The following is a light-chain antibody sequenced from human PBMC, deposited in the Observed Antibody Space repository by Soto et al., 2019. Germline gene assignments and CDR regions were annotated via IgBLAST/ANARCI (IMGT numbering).Light chain of an antibody. CDR1: QGISSY. Sequence: IRMTQSPSSFSASTGDRVTITCRASQGISSYLTWYQQKPGKAPKLLLYADYTLQSGVPSRFISSRSKKDITLTISRLHSENFATNFCEQYYSYLMSFVQGTNVEI. V-gene: IGKV1-8*01. CDR2: ADY. J-gene: IGKJ1*01. CDR3: EQYYSYLMS.